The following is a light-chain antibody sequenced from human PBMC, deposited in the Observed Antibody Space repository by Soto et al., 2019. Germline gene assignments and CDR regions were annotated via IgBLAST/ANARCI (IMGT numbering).Light chain of an antibody. CDR1: QSLSSN. V-gene: IGKV3-15*01. J-gene: IGKJ4*01. CDR3: QQYNHWPRMLS. Sequence: EIVLTQSPATLYVSPGERATLSCRASQSLSSNVAWYQQRPGQAPRLLIYATSSRASDVPARFSGGGSGTEFTLTIASLQSEDFAIYYCQQYNHWPRMLSFGGGTKVDI. CDR2: ATS.